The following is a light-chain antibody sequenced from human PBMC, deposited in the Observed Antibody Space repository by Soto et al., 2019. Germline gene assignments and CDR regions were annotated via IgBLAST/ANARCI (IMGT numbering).Light chain of an antibody. CDR3: CSYAGSYTFAV. CDR1: SSDVGGYNY. Sequence: QSALTQPRSVSGSPGQSVTISCTGTSSDVGGYNYVSWYQQHPGKAPKLMIYDVSKRPSGVPDRFSGSKSGNTASLTISGLQADDEADYYCCSYAGSYTFAVFGGGTKLTFL. J-gene: IGLJ2*01. CDR2: DVS. V-gene: IGLV2-11*01.